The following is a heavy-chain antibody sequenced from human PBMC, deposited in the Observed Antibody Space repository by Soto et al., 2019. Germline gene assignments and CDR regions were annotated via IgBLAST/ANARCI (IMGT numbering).Heavy chain of an antibody. CDR1: GYTFPTYG. D-gene: IGHD3-3*01. J-gene: IGHJ5*02. CDR2: IGADNSDT. CDR3: ARDWRGAEGFDP. V-gene: IGHV1-18*04. Sequence: QVQLVQSGPEVKKPGGSVKVSCKASGYTFPTYGFSWVRQAPGQGLEWVGWIGADNSDTTYAHKFKGRVTMTIDTSTTTSYMELRSLTTDDTAVYFCARDWRGAEGFDPWGQGTLVTVSS.